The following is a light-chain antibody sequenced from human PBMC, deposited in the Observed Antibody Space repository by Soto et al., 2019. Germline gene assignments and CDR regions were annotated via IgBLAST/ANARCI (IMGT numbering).Light chain of an antibody. CDR3: QQYGDSTWT. CDR2: GAS. CDR1: QSVSSSY. V-gene: IGKV3-20*01. Sequence: ILLTQSPGTLSLSPGERVILSCRASQSVSSSYLAWFQQKPGQAPRLLIYGASSRATGIPDRFSGSGSGTDFTLTISRLEPEDFAVYYCQQYGDSTWTFGQGTKVEIK. J-gene: IGKJ1*01.